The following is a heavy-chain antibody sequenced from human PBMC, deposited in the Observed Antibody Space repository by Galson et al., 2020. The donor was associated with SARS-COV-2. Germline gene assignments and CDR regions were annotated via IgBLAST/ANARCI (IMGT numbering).Heavy chain of an antibody. Sequence: ETSETLSLTCSVSGGSVSNGGYYWAWIRQHPGQGLELIGYIDYNGDTYYTPSLQSRVTISVAKSQNPFSLRLTSVTAADTAVYYCARGLVGYDLVTGDDEPHNLDFWGQGTLVTVSS. CDR2: IDYNGDT. CDR1: GGSVSNGGYY. D-gene: IGHD3-9*01. J-gene: IGHJ4*02. V-gene: IGHV4-31*03. CDR3: ARGLVGYDLVTGDDEPHNLDF.